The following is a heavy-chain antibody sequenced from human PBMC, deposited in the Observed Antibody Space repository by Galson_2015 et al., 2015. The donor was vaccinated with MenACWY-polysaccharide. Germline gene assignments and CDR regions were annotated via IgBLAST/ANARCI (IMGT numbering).Heavy chain of an antibody. CDR3: ARGGRRGGRYEGDY. Sequence: SVKVSCKGSGYTFTTIAINWVRQAPGQGLEWMAWMSPTSGNTGSAQKFQGRVTMTWNTSISTAYMELSSLRSEDTAVYYCARGGRRGGRYEGDYWGQGTLVTVSS. CDR1: GYTFTTIA. D-gene: IGHD6-19*01. CDR2: MSPTSGNT. V-gene: IGHV1-8*01. J-gene: IGHJ4*02.